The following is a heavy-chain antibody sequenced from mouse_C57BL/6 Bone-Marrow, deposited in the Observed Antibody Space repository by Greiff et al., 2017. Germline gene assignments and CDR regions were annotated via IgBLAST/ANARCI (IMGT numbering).Heavy chain of an antibody. D-gene: IGHD2-3*01. Sequence: LKESGAELVRPGSSVKLSCKDSYFAFMASAMHWVKQRPGHGLEWIGSFTMYSDATEYSENFKGKATLTANTSSSTAYMELSSLKSVDSAVYYCARGIYDGPFGVWGTGTTVTVSS. V-gene: IGHV1-49*01. CDR2: FTMYSDAT. J-gene: IGHJ1*03. CDR1: YFAFMASA. CDR3: ARGIYDGPFGV.